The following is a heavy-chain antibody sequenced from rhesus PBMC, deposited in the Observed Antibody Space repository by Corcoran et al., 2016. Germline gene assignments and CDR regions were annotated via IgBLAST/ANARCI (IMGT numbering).Heavy chain of an antibody. Sequence: QLQLQESGPGLVKPSETLSLTCAVSGGSIRSNWWSWIRQPPGKGLEWIGRISGSGGTSYNPSLKRRVTMSTDPSRNQLSLRLISVTAADTAMYYCVRIVYYSDVWGPGTPVTISS. CDR1: GGSIRSNW. D-gene: IGHD3-9*01. CDR3: VRIVYYSDV. J-gene: IGHJ2*01. CDR2: ISGSGGT. V-gene: IGHV4-173*01.